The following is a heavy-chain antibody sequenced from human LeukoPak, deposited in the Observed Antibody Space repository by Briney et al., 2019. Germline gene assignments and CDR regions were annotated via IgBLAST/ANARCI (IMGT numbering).Heavy chain of an antibody. J-gene: IGHJ3*02. V-gene: IGHV3-48*01. CDR3: ARTYDFGRGPPGDAFDN. CDR2: IDGHSGII. CDR1: GFTFSRYS. Sequence: GGSLRLSCAASGFTFSRYSMNWVRQAPGKGLEWVSYIDGHSGIIYYADSVQGRFTISRDNAKDSVFLQMNGLRVDDTAVYYCARTYDFGRGPPGDAFDNWGQGTLVTVPS. D-gene: IGHD3-3*01.